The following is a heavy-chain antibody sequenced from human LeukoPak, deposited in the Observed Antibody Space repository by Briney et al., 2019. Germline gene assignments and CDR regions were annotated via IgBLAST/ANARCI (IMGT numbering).Heavy chain of an antibody. D-gene: IGHD4-17*01. Sequence: SVTVSCTASGGTFSSYAISWVRQAPGQGLEWMGGIIPIFGTANYAQKFQGRVTITADESTSTAYMELSSLRSEDTAVYYCARDGDYQYFDYWGQGTLVTVSS. CDR2: IIPIFGTA. CDR3: ARDGDYQYFDY. J-gene: IGHJ4*02. CDR1: GGTFSSYA. V-gene: IGHV1-69*01.